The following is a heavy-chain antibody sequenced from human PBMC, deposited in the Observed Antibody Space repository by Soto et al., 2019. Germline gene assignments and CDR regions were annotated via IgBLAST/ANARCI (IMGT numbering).Heavy chain of an antibody. J-gene: IGHJ4*02. V-gene: IGHV1-69*13. CDR1: GGTFSSYA. Sequence: SVKVSCKASGGTFSSYAISWVRQAHGQGLEWMGGIIPIFGTANYAQKFQGRVTITADESTSTAYMELSSLRSEDTAVYYCAGGYCSGGSCYWYFDYWGQGTLVTVSS. CDR3: AGGYCSGGSCYWYFDY. CDR2: IIPIFGTA. D-gene: IGHD2-15*01.